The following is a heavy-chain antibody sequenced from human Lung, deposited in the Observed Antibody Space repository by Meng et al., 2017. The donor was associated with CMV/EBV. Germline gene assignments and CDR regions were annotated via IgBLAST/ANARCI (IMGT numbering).Heavy chain of an antibody. CDR3: ARVYTCRDDFWRNCYYYGMDV. J-gene: IGHJ6*02. D-gene: IGHD3-3*01. CDR1: GYTFTSYD. V-gene: IGHV1-8*03. CDR2: MNPNSGNT. Sequence: ASVKVSCKASGYTFTSYDINWVRQATGQGLEWMGWMNPNSGNTGYAQKFQGRVTITRNTSISTAYMELSSLRSEDTAVYYCARVYTCRDDFWRNCYYYGMDVWSQGTTVTVSS.